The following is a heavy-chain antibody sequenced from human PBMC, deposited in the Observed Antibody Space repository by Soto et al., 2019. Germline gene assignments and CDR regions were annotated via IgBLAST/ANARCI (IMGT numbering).Heavy chain of an antibody. CDR3: ARDCSGGSCYSDLTRDY. Sequence: GGSLRLSCAASGFTFSDYYMSWIRQAPGKGLEWVSYISSSGSTIYYADSVKGRFTISRDNAKNSLYLQMNSLRAEDTAVYYCARDCSGGSCYSDLTRDYWGQGTLVTVSS. J-gene: IGHJ4*02. CDR2: ISSSGSTI. D-gene: IGHD2-15*01. CDR1: GFTFSDYY. V-gene: IGHV3-11*01.